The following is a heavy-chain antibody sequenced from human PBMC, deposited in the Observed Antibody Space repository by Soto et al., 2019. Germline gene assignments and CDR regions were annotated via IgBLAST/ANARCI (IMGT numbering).Heavy chain of an antibody. J-gene: IGHJ6*02. CDR1: GFTFSSYG. D-gene: IGHD3-10*01. CDR3: AREKGYYYGLLGMDV. V-gene: IGHV3-33*01. Sequence: QVQLVESGGGVVQPGRSLRLSCAASGFTFSSYGMHWVRQAPGKGLEWVAVIWYDGSNKYYADSVKGRFTISRDNSKNTVYLAMNSLRGEDTAVYYCAREKGYYYGLLGMDVWGQGTTVTVSS. CDR2: IWYDGSNK.